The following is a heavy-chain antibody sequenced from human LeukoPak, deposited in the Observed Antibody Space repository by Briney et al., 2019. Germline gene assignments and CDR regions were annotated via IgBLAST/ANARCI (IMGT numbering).Heavy chain of an antibody. J-gene: IGHJ5*02. CDR2: IYHSGST. V-gene: IGHV4-4*02. CDR1: GGSISSTNW. Sequence: SGTLSLTCPVSGGSISSTNWWSWVRQPPGKGLEWIGEIYHSGSTNYNPSLKSRVTISVDKSKNQFSLKLSSVTAADTAVYYCARDRLSIVGGMLGLFDPWGQGTLVTVSS. D-gene: IGHD1-26*01. CDR3: ARDRLSIVGGMLGLFDP.